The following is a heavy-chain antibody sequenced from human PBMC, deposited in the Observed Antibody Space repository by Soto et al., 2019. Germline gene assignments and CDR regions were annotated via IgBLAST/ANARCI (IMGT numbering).Heavy chain of an antibody. Sequence: EVQLLESGGGLVQPGRSLRLFCTASGFTFSSHAMTWVRQAPGKGLEWVSGLSDSGDSIYYADSVKGRFTIYRDNSMNTLYLQMNTLRVEDTAVYYCAKVSSSWYAGFFDLWGQGTLVTVSS. CDR1: GFTFSSHA. V-gene: IGHV3-23*01. CDR2: LSDSGDSI. J-gene: IGHJ4*02. CDR3: AKVSSSWYAGFFDL. D-gene: IGHD6-13*01.